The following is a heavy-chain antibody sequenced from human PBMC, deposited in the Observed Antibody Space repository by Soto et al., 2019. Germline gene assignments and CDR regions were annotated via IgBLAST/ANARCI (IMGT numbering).Heavy chain of an antibody. Sequence: QLQLQESGPGLVKPSETLSLTCTVSGGSISSSSYYWGWIRQPPGKGLEWIGSIYYSGSTYYNPSLKSRVTISVETCKNQSSLKPSSVTTADTAVYYCARQRDIVVVVAATHFDYWGQGTLVTVSS. D-gene: IGHD2-15*01. V-gene: IGHV4-39*01. CDR3: ARQRDIVVVVAATHFDY. J-gene: IGHJ4*02. CDR2: IYYSGST. CDR1: GGSISSSSYY.